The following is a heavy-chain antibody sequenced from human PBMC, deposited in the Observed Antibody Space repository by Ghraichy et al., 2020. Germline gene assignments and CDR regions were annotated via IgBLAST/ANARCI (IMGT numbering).Heavy chain of an antibody. D-gene: IGHD3-16*02. J-gene: IGHJ5*02. CDR1: GGSIRSSSYY. CDR2: IYYSGST. V-gene: IGHV4-39*01. CDR3: ASSLFRRGHNWFDP. Sequence: SQTLSLTCSVSGGSIRSSSYYWGWIRQPPGKGLEWIGSIYYSGSTYYNPSLKSRVTISVDTSKNQFSLNLSSVTAADTAVYYCASSLFRRGHNWFDPWGQGTLVTVSS.